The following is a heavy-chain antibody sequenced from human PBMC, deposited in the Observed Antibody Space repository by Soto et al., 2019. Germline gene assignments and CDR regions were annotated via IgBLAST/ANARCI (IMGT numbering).Heavy chain of an antibody. Sequence: SETLSLTCTVSGGSISSSSYYWGWIRQPPGKGLEWIGSIYYSGSTYYNPSLKSRVTISVDTSKNQFSLKLSSVTAADTAVYYCARFDYGDYSFDYWGQGTLVTVSS. CDR1: GGSISSSSYY. CDR2: IYYSGST. D-gene: IGHD4-17*01. J-gene: IGHJ4*02. V-gene: IGHV4-39*07. CDR3: ARFDYGDYSFDY.